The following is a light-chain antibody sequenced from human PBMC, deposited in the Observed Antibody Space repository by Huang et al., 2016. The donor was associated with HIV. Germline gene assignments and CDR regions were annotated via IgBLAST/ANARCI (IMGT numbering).Light chain of an antibody. V-gene: IGKV1-39*01. Sequence: DIQMTQSPSSLSASLGARVTITCRASQSITSFLNWYQQKPGKAPESRIYTASSLQSGVPSRFSGSGSGTDFTLTINSLQPEDFATYFCQQSYSIPYTFGQGTKLEIK. CDR1: QSITSF. CDR3: QQSYSIPYT. J-gene: IGKJ2*01. CDR2: TAS.